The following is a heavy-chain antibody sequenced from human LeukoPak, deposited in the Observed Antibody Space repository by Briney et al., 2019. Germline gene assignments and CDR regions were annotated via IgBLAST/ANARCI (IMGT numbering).Heavy chain of an antibody. Sequence: GGSLRLSCAASGFTFSNAWMSWVRQAPGKGLEWVGRIKSKTDGATTDYAAPVKGRFTISRDDSKNTLYLQMNSLKTEDTAVYYCTTENLYLLQWFGEVETHGRVFDYWGQGTLVTVSS. CDR2: IKSKTDGATT. J-gene: IGHJ4*02. D-gene: IGHD3-10*01. CDR3: TTENLYLLQWFGEVETHGRVFDY. CDR1: GFTFSNAW. V-gene: IGHV3-15*01.